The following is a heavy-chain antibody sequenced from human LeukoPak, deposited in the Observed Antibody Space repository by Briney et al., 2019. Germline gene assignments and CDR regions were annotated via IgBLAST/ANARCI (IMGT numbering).Heavy chain of an antibody. CDR3: AKYRSGGLDWYFEL. V-gene: IGHV4-38-2*02. Sequence: PSETLSLTCSVSGSSISSGSYWGWIRQSPGKGLEWIGSFYHSGTTYYNPSLKSRVTISVDTSKSQFSLKVNSVTAADTAVYYCAKYRSGGLDWYFELWGRGTLVTVSS. D-gene: IGHD6-25*01. J-gene: IGHJ2*01. CDR1: GSSISSGSY. CDR2: FYHSGTT.